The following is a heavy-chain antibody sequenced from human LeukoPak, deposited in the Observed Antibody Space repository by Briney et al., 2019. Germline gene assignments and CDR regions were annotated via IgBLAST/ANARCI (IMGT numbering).Heavy chain of an antibody. CDR2: IIPIFGTA. Sequence: SVKVSCKASGGTFSSYAISWVRQAPGQGLEWMGGIIPIFGTANYAQKFQGRVTITTDESTSTAYMELSSLRSEDTAVYYCARGSGYARLGYYYYMDVWGKGTTVTVSS. V-gene: IGHV1-69*05. J-gene: IGHJ6*03. D-gene: IGHD5-12*01. CDR3: ARGSGYARLGYYYYMDV. CDR1: GGTFSSYA.